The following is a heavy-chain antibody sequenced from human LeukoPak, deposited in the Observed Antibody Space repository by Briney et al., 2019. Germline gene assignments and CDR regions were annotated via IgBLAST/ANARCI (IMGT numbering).Heavy chain of an antibody. D-gene: IGHD6-13*01. CDR3: ARAGGYRPAAADLDY. CDR2: IHHCGGT. CDR1: GCSISSNY. J-gene: IGHJ4*02. Sequence: SGTLSLTCAGSGCSISSNYWSWMRQPPWKGLEWIGDIHHCGGTNYNPCLKSRVTISVDTSKNQFSLKLNSVTAADTAVYYCARAGGYRPAAADLDYWGQGTLVTVSS. V-gene: IGHV4-59*01.